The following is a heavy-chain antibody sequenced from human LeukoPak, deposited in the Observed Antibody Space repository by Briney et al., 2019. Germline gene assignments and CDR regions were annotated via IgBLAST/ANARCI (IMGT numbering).Heavy chain of an antibody. CDR3: ARDRGTWNDDGFDY. D-gene: IGHD1-1*01. Sequence: SETLSLTCTVSGYSISSGYYWAWIRQPPGKGLEWIGSIFHTGSTYHNPSLKSRVTISVDTSKNQFSLKLNSVTAADTAVYYCARDRGTWNDDGFDYWGQGTLVTVSS. CDR2: IFHTGST. J-gene: IGHJ4*02. V-gene: IGHV4-38-2*02. CDR1: GYSISSGYY.